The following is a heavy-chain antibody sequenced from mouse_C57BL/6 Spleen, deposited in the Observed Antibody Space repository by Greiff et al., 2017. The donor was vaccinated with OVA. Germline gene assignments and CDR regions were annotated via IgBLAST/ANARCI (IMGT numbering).Heavy chain of an antibody. V-gene: IGHV1-54*01. CDR3: ARGNDYDGFDY. J-gene: IGHJ2*01. CDR1: GYAFTNYL. Sequence: QVQLQQSGAELVRPGTSVKVSCKASGYAFTNYLIEWVKQRPGQGLEWIGVINPGSGGTNYNEKFKGKATLTADKSSSTAYMQLSSLTSEDSAVYFCARGNDYDGFDYWGQGTTLTVAS. CDR2: INPGSGGT. D-gene: IGHD2-4*01.